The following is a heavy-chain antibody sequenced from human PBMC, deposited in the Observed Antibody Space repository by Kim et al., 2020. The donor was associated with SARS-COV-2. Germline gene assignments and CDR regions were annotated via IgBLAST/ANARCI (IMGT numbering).Heavy chain of an antibody. Sequence: SETLSLTCTVSGGSISSYYWSWIRQPPGKGLEWIGYIYYSGSTNYNPSLKSRVTISVDTSKNQFSLKLSSVTAADTAVYYCARGYSSGWYYFDYWGQGTLVTVSS. CDR1: GGSISSYY. V-gene: IGHV4-59*13. D-gene: IGHD6-19*01. J-gene: IGHJ4*02. CDR2: IYYSGST. CDR3: ARGYSSGWYYFDY.